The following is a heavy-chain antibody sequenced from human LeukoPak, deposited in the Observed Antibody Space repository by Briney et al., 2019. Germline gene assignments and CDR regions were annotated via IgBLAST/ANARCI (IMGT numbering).Heavy chain of an antibody. V-gene: IGHV3-43*02. J-gene: IGHJ6*02. Sequence: PGGSLRLSCAASGFTFDDYAMHWVRQAPGKGLEWVSLISGDGGSTYYADSVKGRFTISRDNSENSLYLQMNSLRTEDTALYYCAKGTPDYSNYLYYYYGMDVWGQGTTVTVSS. D-gene: IGHD4-11*01. CDR1: GFTFDDYA. CDR2: ISGDGGST. CDR3: AKGTPDYSNYLYYYYGMDV.